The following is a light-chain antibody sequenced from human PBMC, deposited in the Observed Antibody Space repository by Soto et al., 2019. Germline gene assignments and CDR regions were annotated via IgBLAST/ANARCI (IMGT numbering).Light chain of an antibody. CDR3: QQYNNWPRT. J-gene: IGKJ2*01. CDR2: GAS. V-gene: IGKV3-15*01. CDR1: QSVSSN. Sequence: EIVMTQSPATLSVSPGERATVSCRASQSVSSNLAWYQQKPGKAPRLLIYGASTRATGILARFSGSGSGTEFTLTIGSLQSEDFAVYYCQQYNNWPRTFGQGTKLEIK.